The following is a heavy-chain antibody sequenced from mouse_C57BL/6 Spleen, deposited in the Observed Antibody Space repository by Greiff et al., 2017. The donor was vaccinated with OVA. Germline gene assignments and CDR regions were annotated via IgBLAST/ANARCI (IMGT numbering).Heavy chain of an antibody. V-gene: IGHV14-1*01. CDR2: IDPEDGDT. J-gene: IGHJ2*01. CDR3: TTEGLPHD. Sequence: EVKLMESGAELVRPGASVKLSCTASGFNIKDYYMHWVKQRPEQGLEWIGRIDPEDGDTEYAPKFQGQATKTADTSSNTAYLQRSSLTSEDTAVYYCTTEGLPHDWGQGTTLTVSS. CDR1: GFNIKDYY.